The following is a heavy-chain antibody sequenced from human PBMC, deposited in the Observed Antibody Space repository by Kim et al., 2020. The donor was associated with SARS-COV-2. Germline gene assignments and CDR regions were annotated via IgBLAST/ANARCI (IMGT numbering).Heavy chain of an antibody. J-gene: IGHJ4*02. D-gene: IGHD1-26*01. V-gene: IGHV3-73*01. CDR1: EFIFSGSA. CDR2: IRSKIKNYAT. CDR3: GAREDMGGEGDY. Sequence: GGSLRLSCETSEFIFSGSAMQWVRQASGKGLEWVGRIRSKIKNYATSYGASVKGRFTISRDDSKNTAYLQMDSLKTEDTAVYYCGAREDMGGEGDYWGQGTLVTVSS.